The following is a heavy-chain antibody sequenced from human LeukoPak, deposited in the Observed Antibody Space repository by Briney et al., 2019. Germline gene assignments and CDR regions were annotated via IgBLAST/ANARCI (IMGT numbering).Heavy chain of an antibody. J-gene: IGHJ4*02. Sequence: ASVKVSCKASGYTFTSYYMHWVRQAPGQGLEWMGWISAYNGNTNYAQKLQGRVTMTTDTSTSTAYMELRSLRSDDTAVYYWARAPPYGDYGDDYWGQGTLVTVSS. CDR1: GYTFTSYY. D-gene: IGHD4-17*01. V-gene: IGHV1-18*04. CDR2: ISAYNGNT. CDR3: ARAPPYGDYGDDY.